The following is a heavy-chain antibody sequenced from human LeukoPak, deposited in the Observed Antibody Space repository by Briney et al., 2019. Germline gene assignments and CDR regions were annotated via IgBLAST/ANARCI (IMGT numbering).Heavy chain of an antibody. V-gene: IGHV4-59*01. Sequence: SSETLSLTCTVSGGSISSYYWSWIRQPPGKGLEWIGYIYYSGSTNYNPSLKSRVTISVDTSKNQFSLKLSSVTAADTAVYYCARDRRGATDYWGQGTLVTVSS. CDR3: ARDRRGATDY. CDR2: IYYSGST. CDR1: GGSISSYY. J-gene: IGHJ4*02. D-gene: IGHD5-12*01.